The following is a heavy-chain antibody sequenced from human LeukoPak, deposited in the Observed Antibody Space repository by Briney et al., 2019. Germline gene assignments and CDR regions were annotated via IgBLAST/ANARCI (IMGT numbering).Heavy chain of an antibody. D-gene: IGHD3-10*01. CDR1: GFTFSSYG. V-gene: IGHV3-33*01. Sequence: PGRSLRLSCAASGFTFSSYGMHWVRQAPGKGLEWVADIGYDGSTKYYADSVKGRFTISRDDSKNTLYLQMNSLRAEDTAVYYCARDQGSGRSYYYYYYGMDVWGQGTTVTVSS. J-gene: IGHJ6*02. CDR3: ARDQGSGRSYYYYYYGMDV. CDR2: IGYDGSTK.